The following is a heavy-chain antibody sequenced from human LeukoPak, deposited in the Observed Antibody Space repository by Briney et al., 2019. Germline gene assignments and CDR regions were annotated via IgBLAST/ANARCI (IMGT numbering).Heavy chain of an antibody. CDR1: GYTFTGYY. J-gene: IGHJ4*02. Sequence: ASVKVSCKASGYTFTGYYMHWVRQAPGQGLEWMGRINPNSGGTNYAQKFQGRVTMTRDTSISTAYMELSRLRSDDTAVYYCARHRSSWSEFDYWGQGTLVTVSS. CDR2: INPNSGGT. CDR3: ARHRSSWSEFDY. D-gene: IGHD6-13*01. V-gene: IGHV1-2*06.